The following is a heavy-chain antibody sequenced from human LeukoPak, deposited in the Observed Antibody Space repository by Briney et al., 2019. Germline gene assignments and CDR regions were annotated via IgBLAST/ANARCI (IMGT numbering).Heavy chain of an antibody. J-gene: IGHJ4*02. CDR1: GFTFSSYE. Sequence: KPGGSLRLSCAASGFTFSSYEMNWVRQAPGKGLEWVSSISSSSYIYYADSVKGRFTISRDNAKNSLYLQMSSLRAEDTAVYYCARDTYGDYFDYWGQATLVTVSS. V-gene: IGHV3-21*01. CDR3: ARDTYGDYFDY. CDR2: ISSSSYI. D-gene: IGHD4-17*01.